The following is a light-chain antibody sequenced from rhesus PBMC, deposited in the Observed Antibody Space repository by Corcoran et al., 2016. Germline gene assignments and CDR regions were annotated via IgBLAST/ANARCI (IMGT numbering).Light chain of an antibody. CDR1: QSLVHRNGNTY. CDR3: MQYTHIPYS. CDR2: KVS. V-gene: IGKV2-65*01. Sequence: DVVMTQSPLALPITPGQPASISCRSSQSLVHRNGNTYLSWFQQKPGQPPRLLINKVSNWYSGVPDRFSGSGAGTDFTLKISRVEAEDVGVYYCMQYTHIPYSFGQGTKVEIK. J-gene: IGKJ2*01.